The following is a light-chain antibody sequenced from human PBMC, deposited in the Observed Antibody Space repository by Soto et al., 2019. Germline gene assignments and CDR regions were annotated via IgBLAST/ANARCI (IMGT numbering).Light chain of an antibody. V-gene: IGLV2-14*01. CDR1: SSDVGGWPH. Sequence: QSVLTQPASVSASPGQSITISCAGTSSDVGGWPHVSWYQQHPGKAPKLVIYEVSNRPSGVSDRFSGSKSGNTASLTISGLQTEDEADYYCSSYTSIITVVFGGGTKLTVL. J-gene: IGLJ2*01. CDR2: EVS. CDR3: SSYTSIITVV.